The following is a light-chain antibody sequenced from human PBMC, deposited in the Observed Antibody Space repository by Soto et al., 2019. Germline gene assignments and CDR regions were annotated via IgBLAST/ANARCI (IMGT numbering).Light chain of an antibody. CDR1: QSVSSSF. CDR2: AAS. J-gene: IGKJ2*01. V-gene: IGKV3-20*01. CDR3: HQYGSSPPYT. Sequence: EIVLTQSPGTLSLSPGERATLSCRASQSVSSSFLAWYQQKPGQAPRLLIYAASSRATGVPDRFTGSGSGADFTLTIIGREPEDFAVYYCHQYGSSPPYTFGQGTKLEIK.